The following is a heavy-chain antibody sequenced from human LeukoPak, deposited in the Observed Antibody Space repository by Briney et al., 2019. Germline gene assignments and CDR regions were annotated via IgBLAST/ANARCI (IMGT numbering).Heavy chain of an antibody. Sequence: GGSLRLSCAVSGFTFSTYEMNWVRHAPGKGLEWVSYISSSGSTIYYADSVMGRFTISRDNAQNSLYLQMNSLRAEDTAVYYCARLLKPMIRGVSAVEYWGQGTLVTVSS. D-gene: IGHD3-10*01. CDR3: ARLLKPMIRGVSAVEY. J-gene: IGHJ4*02. CDR1: GFTFSTYE. CDR2: ISSSGSTI. V-gene: IGHV3-48*03.